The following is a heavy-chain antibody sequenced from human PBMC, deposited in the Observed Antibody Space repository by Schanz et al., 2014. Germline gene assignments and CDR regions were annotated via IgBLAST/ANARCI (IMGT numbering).Heavy chain of an antibody. CDR1: GGTFSTYT. Sequence: QVQLVQSGAEVKKPGSSVKVSCKASGGTFSTYTISWVRQAPGQGFEWMGRFIPILGIANYAQKFQGRVTITSDKSTFTAYMDVSSLRSEDTAVYYSATAGAGYSSSWDFDYWGQGTLVTVSS. D-gene: IGHD6-13*01. CDR2: FIPILGIA. J-gene: IGHJ4*02. V-gene: IGHV1-69*02. CDR3: ATAGAGYSSSWDFDY.